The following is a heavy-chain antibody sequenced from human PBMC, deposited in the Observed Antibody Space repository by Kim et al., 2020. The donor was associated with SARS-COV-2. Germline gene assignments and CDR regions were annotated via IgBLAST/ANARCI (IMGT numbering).Heavy chain of an antibody. CDR2: INHSGST. Sequence: SETLSLTCAVYGGSFSGYYWSWIRQPPGKGLEWIGEINHSGSTNYNPSLKSRVTISVDTSKNQFSLKLSSVTAADTAVYYCARGFFDSSGYYYNYYYYYMDVWGKGTTVTVSS. V-gene: IGHV4-34*01. J-gene: IGHJ6*03. CDR3: ARGFFDSSGYYYNYYYYYMDV. CDR1: GGSFSGYY. D-gene: IGHD3-22*01.